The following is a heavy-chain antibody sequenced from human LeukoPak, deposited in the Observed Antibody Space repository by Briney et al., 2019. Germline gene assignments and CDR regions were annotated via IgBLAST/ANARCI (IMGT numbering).Heavy chain of an antibody. CDR1: GGSISSSSYY. Sequence: SETLSLTCTVSGGSISSSSYYWGWIRQPPGKGLEWIGSIYYSGSTYYNPSLKSRVTISVDTSKNQFSLKLSSVTAADTAVYYCARSYYDSSGYRRTYYFGYWGQGTLVTVSS. CDR3: ARSYYDSSGYRRTYYFGY. D-gene: IGHD3-22*01. V-gene: IGHV4-39*07. CDR2: IYYSGST. J-gene: IGHJ4*02.